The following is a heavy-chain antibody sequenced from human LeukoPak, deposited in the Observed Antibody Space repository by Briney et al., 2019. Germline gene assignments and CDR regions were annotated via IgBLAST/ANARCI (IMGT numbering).Heavy chain of an antibody. CDR2: ISPYNGNT. V-gene: IGHV1-18*01. CDR3: ARETSPYTGSPQDY. CDR1: GYTFVTYG. Sequence: EASVKVSYKASGYTFVTYGISWVRQAPGQGLEWMGWISPYNGNTNYAQKFQGRVTMTTDTSTTTAYMELRSLRSDDTAVYYCARETSPYTGSPQDYWGQGTLVTVSS. J-gene: IGHJ4*02. D-gene: IGHD1-26*01.